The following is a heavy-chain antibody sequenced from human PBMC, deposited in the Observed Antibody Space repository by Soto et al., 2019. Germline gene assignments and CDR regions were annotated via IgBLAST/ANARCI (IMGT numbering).Heavy chain of an antibody. V-gene: IGHV1-18*01. CDR3: ARGGFYYGSGVFDY. J-gene: IGHJ4*02. D-gene: IGHD3-10*01. CDR2: ISAHNGNT. Sequence: WASVKVSCKASGYTFTSYGISWVRQAPGQGLEWMGWISAHNGNTNYAQKLQGRVTMTTDTSTSTAYMELRSLRSDDTAVYYCARGGFYYGSGVFDYWGQGTLVTVSS. CDR1: GYTFTSYG.